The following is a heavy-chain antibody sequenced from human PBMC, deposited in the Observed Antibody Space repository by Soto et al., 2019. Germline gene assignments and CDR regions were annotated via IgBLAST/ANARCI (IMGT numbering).Heavy chain of an antibody. CDR3: SRKDSRGGYNSERFFDY. Sequence: PGGSLRLSCVASGFTFSDYSMNWVRQAPGKGLEWVSSISSSGNYISYADSVEGRFTISRDNAKNSLYLQMNSLRAEDTALYYCSRKDSRGGYNSERFFDYWGQGTLVTVS. D-gene: IGHD5-12*01. CDR2: ISSSGNYI. V-gene: IGHV3-21*01. J-gene: IGHJ4*02. CDR1: GFTFSDYS.